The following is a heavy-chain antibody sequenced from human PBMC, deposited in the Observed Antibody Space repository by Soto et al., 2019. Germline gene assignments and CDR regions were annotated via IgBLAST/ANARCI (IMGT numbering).Heavy chain of an antibody. CDR1: GFTFSSYA. V-gene: IGHV3-23*01. CDR3: AKDFGSIVGATSAFDI. J-gene: IGHJ3*02. CDR2: ISGSGGST. D-gene: IGHD1-26*01. Sequence: GGSLRLSCAASGFTFSSYAMSWVRQAPGKGLEWVSAISGSGGSTYYADSVKGRFTISRDNSKNTLYLQMNSLRAEDTAVYYCAKDFGSIVGATSAFDIWGQGTMVTVSS.